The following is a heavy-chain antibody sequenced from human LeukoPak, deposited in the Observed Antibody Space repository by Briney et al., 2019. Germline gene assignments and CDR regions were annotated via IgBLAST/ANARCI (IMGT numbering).Heavy chain of an antibody. V-gene: IGHV1-2*04. J-gene: IGHJ4*02. CDR3: AVENFYDRSGYSKAFDY. CDR1: GYTITVKF. CDR2: IEPNSGGA. D-gene: IGHD3-22*01. Sequence: GASVKVSCKTSGYTITVKFLHWLRQAPGQGLEWMAGIEPNSGGAVYGQNFRGWVTVTRDTSVSTAYMELSRLRSDDTAVYYCAVENFYDRSGYSKAFDYWGQGTLVTVSS.